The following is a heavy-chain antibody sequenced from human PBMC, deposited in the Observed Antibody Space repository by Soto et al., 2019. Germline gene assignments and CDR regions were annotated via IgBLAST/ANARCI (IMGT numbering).Heavy chain of an antibody. J-gene: IGHJ4*02. V-gene: IGHV1-46*03. CDR2: INPSGGST. Sequence: WVRQAPGQGLEWMGIINPSGGSTSYAQKFQGRVTMTRDTSTSTVYMELSSLRSEDTAVYYCAIIYYDSSGYYYFDCWGQGTLVTVSS. D-gene: IGHD3-22*01. CDR3: AIIYYDSSGYYYFDC.